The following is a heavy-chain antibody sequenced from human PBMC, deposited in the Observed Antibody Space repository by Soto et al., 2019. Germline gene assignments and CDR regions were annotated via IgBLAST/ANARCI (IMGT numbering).Heavy chain of an antibody. V-gene: IGHV1-69*13. CDR2: IIPIFGTA. CDR3: ARDTYCISTSCVGAFDI. CDR1: GGTFSSYA. J-gene: IGHJ3*02. Sequence: GASVKVSCKASGGTFSSYAISWVRQAPGQGLEWMGGIIPIFGTANYAQKFQGRVTITADESTSTAYMELSSLRSEDTAVYYCARDTYCISTSCVGAFDIWGQGTMVTVSS. D-gene: IGHD2-2*01.